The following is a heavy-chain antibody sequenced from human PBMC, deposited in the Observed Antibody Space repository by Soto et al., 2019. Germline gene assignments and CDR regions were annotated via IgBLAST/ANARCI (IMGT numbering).Heavy chain of an antibody. CDR1: GATFSSYA. CDR3: APWSGYFNWFDP. J-gene: IGHJ5*02. V-gene: IGHV1-69*12. CDR2: IIPLFGTV. D-gene: IGHD3-3*01. Sequence: QVQLVQSGAEVKKPGSSVKVSCKVSGATFSSYAITWVRQAPGQGLEWMGGIIPLFGTVNYTQKFQGRVAVTADESTSTAYMELSSLRSEDTAVYYCAPWSGYFNWFDPWGQGTLVTVSS.